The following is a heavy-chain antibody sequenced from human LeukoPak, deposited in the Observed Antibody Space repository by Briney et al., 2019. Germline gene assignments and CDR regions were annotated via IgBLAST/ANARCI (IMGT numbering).Heavy chain of an antibody. CDR1: GGSFSGYY. V-gene: IGHV4-34*01. CDR3: ARGSTYADYVFDY. Sequence: PSETLSLTCAVYGGSFSGYYWSWIRQPPGKGLEWIGEINHSGSTNYNPSLKSRVTISVDTSKNQFSLKLSSVTAADTAVYYCARGSTYADYVFDYWGQGTLVTVSS. CDR2: INHSGST. D-gene: IGHD4-17*01. J-gene: IGHJ4*02.